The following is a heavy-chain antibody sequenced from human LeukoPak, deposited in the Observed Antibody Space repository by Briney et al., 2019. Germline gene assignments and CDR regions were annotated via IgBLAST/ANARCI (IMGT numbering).Heavy chain of an antibody. Sequence: SETLSLTCTVSGGSISSGGYYWSWIRQHPGKGLEWIGYIYYSGSTYYNPSLKSRVTISVDTSKNQFSLKLSSVTAADTAVYYCAREFDSSGYMDYWGQGTLVTVSS. V-gene: IGHV4-31*03. CDR2: IYYSGST. J-gene: IGHJ4*02. CDR3: AREFDSSGYMDY. D-gene: IGHD3-22*01. CDR1: GGSISSGGYY.